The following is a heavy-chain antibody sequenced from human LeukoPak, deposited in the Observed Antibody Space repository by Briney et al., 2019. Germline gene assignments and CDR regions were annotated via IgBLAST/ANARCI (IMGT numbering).Heavy chain of an antibody. CDR3: ARAVYGIDAFDI. CDR2: IKPDGSEM. J-gene: IGHJ3*02. Sequence: GGSLRLSCAGSGLTFSSYWMTWVCQAPGKGLEWVANIKPDGSEMAYVDSVKGRFTISRDNAKNSLYLQMNSLRAEDTAVYYCARAVYGIDAFDIWGQGTMVTVSS. CDR1: GLTFSSYW. D-gene: IGHD4-17*01. V-gene: IGHV3-7*02.